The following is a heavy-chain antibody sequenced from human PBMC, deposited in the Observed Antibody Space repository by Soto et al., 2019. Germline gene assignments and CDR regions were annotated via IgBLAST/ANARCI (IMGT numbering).Heavy chain of an antibody. CDR1: GGSISSGGYY. Sequence: QVQLQESGPGLVKPSQTLSLTCTVSGGSISSGGYYWSWIRQHPGKGLEWIGYIYYSGSTYYNPSLKSPVXXXVXXSKNQFSLKLSSVTAADTAVYYCARGGRRSPGMDVWGQGTTVTVSS. V-gene: IGHV4-31*01. CDR2: IYYSGST. J-gene: IGHJ6*02. CDR3: ARGGRRSPGMDV.